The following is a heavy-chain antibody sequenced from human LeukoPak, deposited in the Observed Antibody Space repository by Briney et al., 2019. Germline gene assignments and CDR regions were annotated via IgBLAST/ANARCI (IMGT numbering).Heavy chain of an antibody. CDR3: ARDEGVGITGTTYLDP. V-gene: IGHV1-46*01. CDR2: INPSAGST. Sequence: ASVKVSCTASGYTFTIYYMHWVRQAPGQGLGWMGIINPSAGSTGYAQKFQGRVTLTRDTSTSTVYMELSSVRSEDTAVYYCARDEGVGITGTTYLDPWGQGTLVTVSS. J-gene: IGHJ5*02. D-gene: IGHD1-7*01. CDR1: GYTFTIYY.